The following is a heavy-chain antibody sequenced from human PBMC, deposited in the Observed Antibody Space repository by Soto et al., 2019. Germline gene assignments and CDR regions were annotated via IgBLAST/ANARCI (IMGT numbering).Heavy chain of an antibody. Sequence: SETLSLTCPVSGGSTSSDNYWSWIRQPPGKGLEWIGHIYYSGNTDYNPSLKSRLAISIDTSKNQFSLKLSSVTAADTAVYFCAREGGESSDGLYYFDSWGQGSLVTVSS. D-gene: IGHD3-16*01. V-gene: IGHV4-30-4*01. CDR2: IYYSGNT. CDR3: AREGGESSDGLYYFDS. J-gene: IGHJ4*02. CDR1: GGSTSSDNY.